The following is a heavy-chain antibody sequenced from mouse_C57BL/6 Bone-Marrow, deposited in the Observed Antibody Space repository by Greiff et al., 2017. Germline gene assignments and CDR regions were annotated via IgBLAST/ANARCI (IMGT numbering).Heavy chain of an antibody. V-gene: IGHV3-6*01. J-gene: IGHJ3*01. Sequence: EVHLVESGPGLVKPSQSLSLTCSVTGYSITSGYYWNWIRQFPGNKLEWMGYISYDGSNNYNPSLKNRISITRDTSKNQFFLKLNSVTTEDTATYYCARDDYRGQGTLVTVSA. CDR2: ISYDGSN. CDR3: ARDDY. CDR1: GYSITSGYY.